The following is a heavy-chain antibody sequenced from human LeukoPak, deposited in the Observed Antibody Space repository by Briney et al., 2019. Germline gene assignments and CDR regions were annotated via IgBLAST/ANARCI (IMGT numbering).Heavy chain of an antibody. CDR1: GGSISSSNYY. Sequence: SETLSLTCTVSGGSISSSNYYWGWIRQPPGKGLEWIGSIYYSGSIYYNPSLKSRVTISVDTSKKQFSLRLSSVTAADTAVYYCARSYCGSTSCYAVGAFDIWGQGTLVTVSS. V-gene: IGHV4-39*01. D-gene: IGHD2-2*01. J-gene: IGHJ3*02. CDR2: IYYSGSI. CDR3: ARSYCGSTSCYAVGAFDI.